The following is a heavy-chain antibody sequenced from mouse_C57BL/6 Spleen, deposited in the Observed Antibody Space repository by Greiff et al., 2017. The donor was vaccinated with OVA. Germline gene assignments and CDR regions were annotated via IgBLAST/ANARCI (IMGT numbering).Heavy chain of an antibody. V-gene: IGHV1-81*01. CDR2: IYPRSGNT. CDR3: ARYGFDGYYYFDY. CDR1: GYTFTSYG. Sequence: VQLQQSGAELARPGASVTLSCKASGYTFTSYGISWVKQRTGQGLEWIGEIYPRSGNTYYNEKFKGKATLTADKSSSTAYMELRSLTAEDSAVYFCARYGFDGYYYFDYWGQGTTLTVSS. J-gene: IGHJ2*01. D-gene: IGHD2-3*01.